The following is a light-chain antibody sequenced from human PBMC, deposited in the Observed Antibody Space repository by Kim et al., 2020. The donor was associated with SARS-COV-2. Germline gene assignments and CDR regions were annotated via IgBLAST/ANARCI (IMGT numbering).Light chain of an antibody. CDR2: GSD. Sequence: GHRVTISCSGSSSNIGNNAVNWYQQLPGTAPKLLIYGSDQRPSGVPDRFSGSKSGTSASLAISGLHSEDETDYYCAAWDDSLNGPVFGGGTQLTVL. CDR3: AAWDDSLNGPV. J-gene: IGLJ3*02. V-gene: IGLV1-44*01. CDR1: SSNIGNNA.